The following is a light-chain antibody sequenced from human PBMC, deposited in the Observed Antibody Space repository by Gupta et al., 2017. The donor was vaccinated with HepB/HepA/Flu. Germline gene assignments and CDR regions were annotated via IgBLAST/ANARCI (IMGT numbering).Light chain of an antibody. Sequence: DIHLTQSPSFLSASVGDRVTITCRASQGINTYLAWYQQKPGKAPKLLIYAASTLQSGVPSSFSGSGSGTEFTLTISSLQPEDFATYYCQQLNSYPRTFGGGTKVEIK. J-gene: IGKJ4*01. V-gene: IGKV1-9*01. CDR2: AAS. CDR3: QQLNSYPRT. CDR1: QGINTY.